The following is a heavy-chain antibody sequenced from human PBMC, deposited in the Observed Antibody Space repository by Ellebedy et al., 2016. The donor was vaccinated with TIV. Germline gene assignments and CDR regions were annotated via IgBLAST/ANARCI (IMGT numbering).Heavy chain of an antibody. D-gene: IGHD4-17*01. J-gene: IGHJ4*02. Sequence: PGGSLRLSCAASGFTSSSSGMPWVRQAPGKGLEWVAFIRYDGSNKYYADSVKGRFTISRDNSKNQLYLQMNSLRAEDKAVYYCAKDRLRFLDYWGQGTLVTVSS. CDR3: AKDRLRFLDY. V-gene: IGHV3-30*02. CDR2: IRYDGSNK. CDR1: GFTSSSSG.